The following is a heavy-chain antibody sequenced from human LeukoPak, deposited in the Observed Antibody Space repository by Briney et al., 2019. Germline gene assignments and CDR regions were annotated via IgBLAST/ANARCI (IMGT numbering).Heavy chain of an antibody. Sequence: KPGGSLRLSCAASGFTFSDYYMSWIRQAPGKGLEWVSYISSSGNTIFYADSVKGRFTISRDNAKNSLYLQMNSLRAEDTALYYCAKDVAAGQGGSYFQHWGQGTLVTVSS. V-gene: IGHV3-11*01. CDR2: ISSSGNTI. CDR3: AKDVAAGQGGSYFQH. J-gene: IGHJ1*01. D-gene: IGHD6-13*01. CDR1: GFTFSDYY.